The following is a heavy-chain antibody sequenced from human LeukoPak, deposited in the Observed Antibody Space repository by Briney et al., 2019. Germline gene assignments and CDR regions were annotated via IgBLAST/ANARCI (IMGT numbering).Heavy chain of an antibody. CDR3: ARVRTQDHAVVDDLYYFDY. CDR2: INAGNGNT. V-gene: IGHV1-3*03. D-gene: IGHD3-22*01. J-gene: IGHJ4*02. Sequence: GASVKVSCKASGYTFTSYAMHWVRQAPGQRLEWMGWINAGNGNTKYSQEFQGRVTMTRDMSTSTVYMELSSLRSEDTAVYYCARVRTQDHAVVDDLYYFDYWGQGTLVTVSS. CDR1: GYTFTSYA.